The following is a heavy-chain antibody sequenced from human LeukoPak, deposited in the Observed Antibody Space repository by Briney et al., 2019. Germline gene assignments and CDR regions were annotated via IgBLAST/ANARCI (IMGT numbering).Heavy chain of an antibody. CDR3: ARVGHPSGSYSRAFDI. J-gene: IGHJ3*02. CDR1: GGSFSGYY. V-gene: IGHV4-34*01. Sequence: SETLSLTCAVYGGSFSGYYWSWIRQPPGKGLEWIGEINHSGSTNYNPSLKGRVTISVDTSKNQFSLKLSSVTAADTAVYYCARVGHPSGSYSRAFDIWGQGTMVTVSS. CDR2: INHSGST. D-gene: IGHD1-26*01.